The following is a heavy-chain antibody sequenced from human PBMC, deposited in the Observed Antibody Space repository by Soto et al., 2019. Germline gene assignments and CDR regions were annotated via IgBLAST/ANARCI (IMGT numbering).Heavy chain of an antibody. CDR2: IYHSGNT. D-gene: IGHD3-10*01. Sequence: QVQLQESGPGLVKPSGTLSLTCAVSGGSISSSNWWSWVRQPPGKGLEWIGEIYHSGNTNYNPSRKSRVTMAVDKSRNQFSLNLSSVAASDTAVYYCARRWGEGRVDYWGQGTLVTVSS. J-gene: IGHJ4*02. CDR1: GGSISSSNW. V-gene: IGHV4-4*02. CDR3: ARRWGEGRVDY.